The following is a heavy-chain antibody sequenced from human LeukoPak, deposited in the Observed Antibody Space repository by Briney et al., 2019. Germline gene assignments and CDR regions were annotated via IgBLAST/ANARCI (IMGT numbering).Heavy chain of an antibody. Sequence: ASVKVSCKTSGYSFTSYGISWVRQAPGQGLEWMGWISAYNGNTNYAQKFQGRVTMTRDTSISTAYMELSSLKSDDTAVYYCARGFSSWLHYWGQGTLVTVSS. V-gene: IGHV1-18*01. CDR3: ARGFSSWLHY. J-gene: IGHJ4*02. CDR1: GYSFTSYG. D-gene: IGHD6-13*01. CDR2: ISAYNGNT.